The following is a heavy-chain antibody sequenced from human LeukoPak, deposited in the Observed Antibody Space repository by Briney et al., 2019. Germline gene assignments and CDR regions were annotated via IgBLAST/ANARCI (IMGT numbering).Heavy chain of an antibody. CDR2: IYYSGST. Sequence: SETLSLTCTVSGGSISSSSYYWSWIRQPPGKGLEWIGYIYYSGSTNYNPSLKSRVTISVDTSKNQFSLKLSSVTAADTAVYYCARENTVIHYFDYWGQGTLVTVSS. D-gene: IGHD4-11*01. V-gene: IGHV4-61*01. J-gene: IGHJ4*02. CDR3: ARENTVIHYFDY. CDR1: GGSISSSSYY.